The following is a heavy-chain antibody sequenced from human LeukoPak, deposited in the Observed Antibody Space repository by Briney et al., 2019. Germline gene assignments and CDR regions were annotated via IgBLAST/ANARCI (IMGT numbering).Heavy chain of an antibody. CDR2: IYSGSTT. CDR3: TKLKGWYGDGYFDY. Sequence: GGSLRLSCAASGFSVSSKYMSWVRQPAGKGLGWVSVIYSGSTTFYADSVKGRFTISRDNSKNTLYLQMNSLRPDDTAVYYCTKLKGWYGDGYFDYWGPGILVTVSS. CDR1: GFSVSSKY. J-gene: IGHJ4*02. V-gene: IGHV3-53*01. D-gene: IGHD6-19*01.